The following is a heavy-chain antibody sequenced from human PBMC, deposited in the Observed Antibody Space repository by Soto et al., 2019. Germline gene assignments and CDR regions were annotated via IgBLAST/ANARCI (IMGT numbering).Heavy chain of an antibody. Sequence: SDTLSLTCTVSGGSISSYYWSWIRQPPGKGLEWIGYIFYSGSTNYNPSLKSRVTISVDTSKNQFSLKLSSVTAADTAVYYCARRYSSRFDYWGQGTLVTVSS. CDR3: ARRYSSRFDY. J-gene: IGHJ4*02. V-gene: IGHV4-59*08. CDR2: IFYSGST. D-gene: IGHD6-13*01. CDR1: GGSISSYY.